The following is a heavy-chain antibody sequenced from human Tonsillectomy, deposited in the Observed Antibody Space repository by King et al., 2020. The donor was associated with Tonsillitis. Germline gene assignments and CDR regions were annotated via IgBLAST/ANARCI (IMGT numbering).Heavy chain of an antibody. V-gene: IGHV3-48*02. Sequence: QLVQSGGGLVQPGGSLRLSCAASGFTFSSYSMNWVRQAPGKGLEWVSYISSSSSTIYYADSVKGRFTISRDNAKNSLYLQMNSRRDEDTAVFYCARGRFIGYCSITRCNFGVVSWGQGTLVPLSS. CDR1: GFTFSSYS. CDR2: ISSSSSTI. CDR3: ARGRFIGYCSITRCNFGVVS. D-gene: IGHD2-2*01. J-gene: IGHJ5*02.